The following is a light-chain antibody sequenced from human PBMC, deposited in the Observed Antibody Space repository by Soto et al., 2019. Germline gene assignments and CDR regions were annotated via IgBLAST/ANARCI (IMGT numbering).Light chain of an antibody. Sequence: QSVLTQPPSMSAAPGQNVAISCFGSNSNIGNDYVSWYQQLPGAAPKLVIFENTKRPSGIPDRFSGSKSGTTATLGITGVQTGDEADYYCGTWDNSLSAGVFGGGTKLTVL. CDR2: ENT. CDR3: GTWDNSLSAGV. V-gene: IGLV1-51*02. J-gene: IGLJ3*02. CDR1: NSNIGNDY.